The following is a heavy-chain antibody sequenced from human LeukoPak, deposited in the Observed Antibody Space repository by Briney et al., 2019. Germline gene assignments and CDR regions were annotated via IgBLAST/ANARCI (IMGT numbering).Heavy chain of an antibody. CDR3: ARLTIRDDAFDI. CDR2: IYYSGST. CDR1: GVSISTYY. Sequence: PSETLSLTCTVSGVSISTYYWSWIRQPPGKGLEWIGYIYYSGSTNYNPSLKSRVSISIDTSKNQFSLKLTSVTAADTAVYYCARLTIRDDAFDIWGQGTMVTVSS. V-gene: IGHV4-59*12. D-gene: IGHD3-10*01. J-gene: IGHJ3*02.